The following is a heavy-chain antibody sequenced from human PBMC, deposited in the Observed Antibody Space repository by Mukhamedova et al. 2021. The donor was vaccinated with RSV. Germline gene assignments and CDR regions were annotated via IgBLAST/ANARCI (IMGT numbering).Heavy chain of an antibody. V-gene: IGHV3-7*01. D-gene: IGHD3-10*01. CDR2: IKQDGSEK. J-gene: IGHJ6*02. Sequence: APGKGLEWVANIKQDGSEKYYVDSVKGRFTISRDNAKNSLYLQMNSLRAEDTAVYYCARLPLDGGFGEFPYYYGMDVWGQGTTVT. CDR3: ARLPLDGGFGEFPYYYGMDV.